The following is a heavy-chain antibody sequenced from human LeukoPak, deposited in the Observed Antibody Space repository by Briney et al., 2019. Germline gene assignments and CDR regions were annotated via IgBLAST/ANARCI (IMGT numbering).Heavy chain of an antibody. J-gene: IGHJ4*02. V-gene: IGHV3-23*01. D-gene: IGHD3-3*01. Sequence: GGSLRLSCAASRFSFSNYAMSWVRQAPGKGLEWVSTISGGGGSTYYADSVKGRFTISRDNSKNTLYLQMNSLRAEDTAVYYCAKGGPFGVLTPYYFDYWGQGTLVTVSS. CDR1: RFSFSNYA. CDR3: AKGGPFGVLTPYYFDY. CDR2: ISGGGGST.